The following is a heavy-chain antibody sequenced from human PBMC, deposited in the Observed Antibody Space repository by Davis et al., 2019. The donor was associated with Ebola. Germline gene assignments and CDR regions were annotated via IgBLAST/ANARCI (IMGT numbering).Heavy chain of an antibody. D-gene: IGHD2/OR15-2a*01. CDR3: AKGGARYFYHYYGMDV. V-gene: IGHV3-23*01. Sequence: GGSLRLSCAASGFTVSNYAMSWVRQAPGKGLEWVSGISGSGATTYYADSVKGRFTISRDNSKNTLYLQMNSLRADDTALYYCAKGGARYFYHYYGMDVWGQGTTVTVSS. CDR1: GFTVSNYA. CDR2: ISGSGATT. J-gene: IGHJ6*02.